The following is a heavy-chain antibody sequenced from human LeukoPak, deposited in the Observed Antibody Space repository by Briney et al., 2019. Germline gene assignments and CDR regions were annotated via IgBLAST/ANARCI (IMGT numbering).Heavy chain of an antibody. CDR2: ISAYNGNT. D-gene: IGHD3-9*01. Sequence: ASVKVSCKASGYRFSNYGISWVRQAPGQGLEWMGWISAYNGNTNYAQKLQGRVTMTTDTSTSTAYMELRSLRSDDTAVYYCARGGGVDILTGFQYWGQGTLVTVSS. CDR1: GYRFSNYG. V-gene: IGHV1-18*01. J-gene: IGHJ4*02. CDR3: ARGGGVDILTGFQY.